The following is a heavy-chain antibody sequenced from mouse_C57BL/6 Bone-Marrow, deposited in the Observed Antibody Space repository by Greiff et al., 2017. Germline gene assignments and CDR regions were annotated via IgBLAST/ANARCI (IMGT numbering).Heavy chain of an antibody. CDR3: ARDYGILP. Sequence: DVKLVESGGGLVQPGGSLKLSCAASGFTFSDYYMYWVRQTPEKRLEWVAYISNGGGSTYYPDTVKGRFTISRDNAKNTLYLQMSRLKSEDTAMYYCARDYGILPWGQGTLVTVSA. D-gene: IGHD1-1*01. J-gene: IGHJ3*01. V-gene: IGHV5-12*01. CDR1: GFTFSDYY. CDR2: ISNGGGST.